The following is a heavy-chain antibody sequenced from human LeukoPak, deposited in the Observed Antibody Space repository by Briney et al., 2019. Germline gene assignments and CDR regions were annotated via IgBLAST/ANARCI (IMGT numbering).Heavy chain of an antibody. CDR2: INLSGGST. V-gene: IGHV1-46*01. J-gene: IGHJ5*02. CDR1: GYTFTSYY. CDR3: ARGPPTTMIVVVNWFDP. Sequence: ASVKVSCKASGYTFTSYYMHWVRQAPGQGLEWMGIINLSGGSTSYAQKFRGRVTMTRDTSTSTVYMELSSLRSEDTAVYYCARGPPTTMIVVVNWFDPWGQGTLVTVSS. D-gene: IGHD3-22*01.